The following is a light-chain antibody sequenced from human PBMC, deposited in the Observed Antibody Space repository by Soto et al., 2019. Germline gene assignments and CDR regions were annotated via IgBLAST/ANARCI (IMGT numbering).Light chain of an antibody. V-gene: IGKV3-15*01. J-gene: IGKJ4*01. CDR1: QSVGNN. CDR2: GAS. CDR3: QQSYITTPT. Sequence: EIVMTQSPATLSVSPGERATLSCRASQSVGNNLAWYQQKPGQAPRLLIHGASTRETGTPARFSGSGAGTECTLTISSLQPEDFATYYCQQSYITTPTFGGGTKVDIK.